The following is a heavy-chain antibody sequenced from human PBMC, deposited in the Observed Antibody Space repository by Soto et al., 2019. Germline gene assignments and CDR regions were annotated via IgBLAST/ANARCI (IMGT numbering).Heavy chain of an antibody. CDR2: IIPIFGTA. D-gene: IGHD3-22*01. V-gene: IGHV1-69*13. Sequence: SVKVSCKASGGTSSSYAISWVRQAPGQGLEWMGGIIPIFGTANYAQKFQGRVTITADESTSTAYMELSSLRSEDTAVYYCARKASYYYDSSGYPTSVYYYSGMDVWGQGTTVTVSS. CDR1: GGTSSSYA. J-gene: IGHJ6*02. CDR3: ARKASYYYDSSGYPTSVYYYSGMDV.